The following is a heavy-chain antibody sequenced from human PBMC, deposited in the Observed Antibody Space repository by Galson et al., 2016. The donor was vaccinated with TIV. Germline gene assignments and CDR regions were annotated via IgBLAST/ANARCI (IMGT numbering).Heavy chain of an antibody. CDR1: GGTFSSYG. CDR2: INPVFGLP. V-gene: IGHV1-69*13. CDR3: ARGKERVINYYYYMDV. D-gene: IGHD3-3*01. Sequence: SVKVSCKASGGTFSSYGISWVRQAPGQGLEWMGGINPVFGLPNYAQKFQGRVTITADESTSTAYMELTSLRSEDTAVYYCARGKERVINYYYYMDVWGKGTTITVSS. J-gene: IGHJ6*03.